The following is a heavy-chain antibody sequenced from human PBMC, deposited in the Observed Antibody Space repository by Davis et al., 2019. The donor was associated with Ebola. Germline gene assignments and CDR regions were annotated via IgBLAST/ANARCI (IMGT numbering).Heavy chain of an antibody. D-gene: IGHD2-8*02. Sequence: GESLKISCKGSEYSFVDYWIGWVRQMPGQRPEWMGIIYPGDSDTRYSPSFQGQVTISADKSTTTAYLQWSSLKVSDSAIYYCARVSCAGGSCPLAHWGQGTLITVSS. CDR1: EYSFVDYW. CDR2: IYPGDSDT. J-gene: IGHJ4*02. V-gene: IGHV5-51*01. CDR3: ARVSCAGGSCPLAH.